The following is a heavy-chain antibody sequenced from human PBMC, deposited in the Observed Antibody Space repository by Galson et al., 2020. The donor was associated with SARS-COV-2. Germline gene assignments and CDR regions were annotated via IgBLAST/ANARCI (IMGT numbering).Heavy chain of an antibody. Sequence: ALVKVSCKASGYTFTSYYLHWVRQAPGQGLEWMGIINPSGGSTSYAQNFQDRVTMTRDTSTSTVYMDLSSLRPEDTAMYYCARATSDYYGLDVWGQGTTVTVSS. CDR3: ARATSDYYGLDV. CDR1: GYTFTSYY. CDR2: INPSGGST. J-gene: IGHJ6*02. V-gene: IGHV1-46*01.